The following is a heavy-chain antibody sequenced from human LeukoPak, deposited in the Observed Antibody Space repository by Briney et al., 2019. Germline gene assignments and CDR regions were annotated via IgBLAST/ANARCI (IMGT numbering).Heavy chain of an antibody. CDR2: INHSGST. CDR1: GGSFSGYY. J-gene: IGHJ5*02. V-gene: IGHV4-34*01. CDR3: ATTSGGCSSTSCYEGSWFDP. Sequence: SETLSLTCAVYGGSFSGYYWSWIRQPPGKGLEWIGEINHSGSTNYNPPLKSRVTISVDTSKNQFTLKLSSVTAADTAVYYCATTSGGCSSTSCYEGSWFDPWGQGTLVTVSS. D-gene: IGHD2-2*01.